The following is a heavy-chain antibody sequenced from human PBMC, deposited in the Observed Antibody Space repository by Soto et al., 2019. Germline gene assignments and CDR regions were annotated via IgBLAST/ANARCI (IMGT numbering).Heavy chain of an antibody. CDR2: ISAYNGNT. Sequence: QVQLVQSGAEVKKPGASVKVSCKASGYTFTSYGISWVRQAPGQGLEWMGWISAYNGNTNYAQKLQGRVTMTTDTSTSTAYMELRSLRSDATAVYYCARCGQEFTVTTYSFDLWGRGPLVTVSS. V-gene: IGHV1-18*01. J-gene: IGHJ2*01. D-gene: IGHD4-17*01. CDR1: GYTFTSYG. CDR3: ARCGQEFTVTTYSFDL.